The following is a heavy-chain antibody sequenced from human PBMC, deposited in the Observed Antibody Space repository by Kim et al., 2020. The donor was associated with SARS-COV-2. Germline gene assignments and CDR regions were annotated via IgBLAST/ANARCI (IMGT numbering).Heavy chain of an antibody. Sequence: TNYNPSRKRRVTISVDTSKNQFSLKLSSVTAADTAVYYGARGGRGGDCDLWGRGTLVTVSS. J-gene: IGHJ2*01. CDR3: ARGGRGGDCDL. CDR2: T. D-gene: IGHD2-21*01. V-gene: IGHV4-59*09.